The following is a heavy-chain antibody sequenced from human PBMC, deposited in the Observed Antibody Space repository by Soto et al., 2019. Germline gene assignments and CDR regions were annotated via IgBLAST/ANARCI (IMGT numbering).Heavy chain of an antibody. CDR1: GFAFDNYA. D-gene: IGHD1-26*01. CDR2: TSRDGGKR. J-gene: IGHJ6*02. V-gene: IGHV3-30-3*01. CDR3: AREAEPAVGAAYYHFYGMDV. Sequence: QVQLVESGGGVVQPGRSLRLSCAASGFAFDNYAMHWVRQAPGKGLEGVALTSRDGGKRYYTDSVKGRFTISRDNSQNTLYLQINSLRTEDTAVYYCAREAEPAVGAAYYHFYGMDVWGQGTTVTVSS.